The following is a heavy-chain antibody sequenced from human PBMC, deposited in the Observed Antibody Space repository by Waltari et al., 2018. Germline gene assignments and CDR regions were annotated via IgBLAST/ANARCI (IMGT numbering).Heavy chain of an antibody. Sequence: EEQLLESGGGLVQPGDSLRLSCAASGFRFSNYWMNWVRQAPGKGLVWVARISNEDSRITYADSVKGRFTISRDNAKNTLYMQMKRLRAEDTAVYYCVRLAQRTYRSPVPGRHYYYGMDVWGQGTTVTVSS. CDR3: VRLAQRTYRSPVPGRHYYYGMDV. V-gene: IGHV3-74*03. CDR2: ISNEDSRI. D-gene: IGHD3-10*01. J-gene: IGHJ6*02. CDR1: GFRFSNYW.